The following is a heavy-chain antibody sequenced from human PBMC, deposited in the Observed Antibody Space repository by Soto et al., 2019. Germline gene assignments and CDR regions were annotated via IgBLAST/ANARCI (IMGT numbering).Heavy chain of an antibody. CDR1: GFTFNRYT. V-gene: IGHV3-48*04. D-gene: IGHD1-26*01. J-gene: IGHJ4*02. Sequence: GGSLRLSCAASGFTFNRYTMNWVRQAPGKGLEWLSYISGGGGTMFYADSVKGRVTISRDNAKNSLYLQVDSLRAEDTAVYYCARDKSGSYSIDYWGQGTRVTVSS. CDR3: ARDKSGSYSIDY. CDR2: ISGGGGTM.